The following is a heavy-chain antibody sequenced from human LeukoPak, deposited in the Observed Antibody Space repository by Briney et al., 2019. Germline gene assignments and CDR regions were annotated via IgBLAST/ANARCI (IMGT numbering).Heavy chain of an antibody. Sequence: SGPTLVKPTQTLTLTCTFSGFSLSTSGVGVGWIRQPPGKALEWLALIYWDDDKRYSPSLKSRLTITKDTSKNQVVLTMTNMDPVDTATYYCAHRRPRAPPYSSGWYEKQAFDIWGQGTMVTVSS. CDR3: AHRRPRAPPYSSGWYEKQAFDI. J-gene: IGHJ3*02. CDR2: IYWDDDK. V-gene: IGHV2-5*02. CDR1: GFSLSTSGVG. D-gene: IGHD6-19*01.